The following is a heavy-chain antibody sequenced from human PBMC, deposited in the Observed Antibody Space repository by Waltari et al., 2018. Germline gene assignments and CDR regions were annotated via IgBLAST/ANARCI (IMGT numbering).Heavy chain of an antibody. CDR3: ARLYCSGGSCYSGGDYFDY. D-gene: IGHD2-15*01. Sequence: QVQLVQSGAEVKKPGSSVKVSCKASGGTFSSYAISWVRQAPGPGLEWMGGVIPSFGTANYAQKVQGRVTITTDESTSTAYMELSSLRSEDTAVYYCARLYCSGGSCYSGGDYFDYWGQGTLVTVSS. J-gene: IGHJ4*02. V-gene: IGHV1-69*05. CDR1: GGTFSSYA. CDR2: VIPSFGTA.